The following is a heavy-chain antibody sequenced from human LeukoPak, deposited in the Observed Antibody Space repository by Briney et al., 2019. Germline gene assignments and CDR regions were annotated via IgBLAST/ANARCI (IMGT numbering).Heavy chain of an antibody. D-gene: IGHD5-18*01. CDR2: INPNSGGT. CDR1: GYTFTNYY. J-gene: IGHJ6*03. Sequence: ASVKVSCKASGYTFTNYYIHWVRQAPGQGLEWMGWINPNSGGTNYAQKFQGRVTMTRDTSISTAYMELSRLRSDDTAVYYCVQSGYTLAPDTTIPDYYYMDVWGKGTTVTVSS. V-gene: IGHV1-2*02. CDR3: VQSGYTLAPDTTIPDYYYMDV.